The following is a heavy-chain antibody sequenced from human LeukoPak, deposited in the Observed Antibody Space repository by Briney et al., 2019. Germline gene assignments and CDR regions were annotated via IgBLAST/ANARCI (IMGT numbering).Heavy chain of an antibody. D-gene: IGHD3/OR15-3a*01. V-gene: IGHV4-39*01. CDR1: GVSISSSNSY. CDR2: IYYSGNT. CDR3: ARQTGSGLFILP. J-gene: IGHJ4*02. Sequence: SETLSLTCTVSGVSISSSNSYWGWIRQPPGKGLEWIGSIYYSGNTYYNASLKSQVSISIGTSKNQFSLRLTSVTAADTAVYYCARQTGSGLFILPGGQGTLVTVSS.